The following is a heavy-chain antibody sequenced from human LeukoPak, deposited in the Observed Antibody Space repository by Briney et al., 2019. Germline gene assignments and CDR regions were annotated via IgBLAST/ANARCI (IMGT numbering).Heavy chain of an antibody. Sequence: GGSLTLSCAASGFTFSSYSMNWVRQAPGKGLEWVSSISSSSSYIYYADSVRGRFTISRDNAKNSLYLQMNSLRAEDTAVYYCASSPVYSSAPTRFDYWGQGTLVTVSS. CDR1: GFTFSSYS. CDR3: ASSPVYSSAPTRFDY. J-gene: IGHJ4*02. CDR2: ISSSSSYI. D-gene: IGHD6-19*01. V-gene: IGHV3-21*01.